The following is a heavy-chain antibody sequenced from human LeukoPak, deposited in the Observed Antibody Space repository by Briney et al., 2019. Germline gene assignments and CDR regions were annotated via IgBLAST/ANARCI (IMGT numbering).Heavy chain of an antibody. V-gene: IGHV4-59*01. CDR1: GGSISSYY. Sequence: SSETLSLTCTVSGGSISSYYWSWIRQPPGKGLEWIGYIYYSGSTNYNPSLKSRVTISVDTSKNQFSLKLSSVTAADTAVYYCARAGPTSHYFDYWGQGTLVTVSS. CDR2: IYYSGST. CDR3: ARAGPTSHYFDY. J-gene: IGHJ4*02.